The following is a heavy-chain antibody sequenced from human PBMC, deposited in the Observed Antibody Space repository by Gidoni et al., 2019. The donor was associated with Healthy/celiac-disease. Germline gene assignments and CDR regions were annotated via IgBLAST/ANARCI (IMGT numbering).Heavy chain of an antibody. Sequence: QVQLQESGPGLVKPSQTLSLTCTVSGGSISSGDYYWSWIRQPPGKGLEWIGYIYYSGSTYYNPSLKSRVTISVDTSKNQFSLKLSSVTAADTAVYYCASGITIFGVVTPSQYWGQGTLVTVSS. CDR2: IYYSGST. V-gene: IGHV4-30-4*01. J-gene: IGHJ4*02. D-gene: IGHD3-3*01. CDR1: GGSISSGDYY. CDR3: ASGITIFGVVTPSQY.